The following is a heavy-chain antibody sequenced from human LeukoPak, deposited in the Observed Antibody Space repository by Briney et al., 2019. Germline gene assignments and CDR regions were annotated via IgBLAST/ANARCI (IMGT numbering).Heavy chain of an antibody. CDR1: GFTFSTYS. V-gene: IGHV3-21*01. J-gene: IGHJ4*02. D-gene: IGHD5-12*01. Sequence: PGGSLRLSCAASGFTFSTYSMNWVRQAPGNGLEWVSSISSRSSYIYFADSVKGRFTISRDNAKNSLYLQMNSLRAEDTAVYYCARDGDSGYDSFFDYWGQGTLVTVSS. CDR2: ISSRSSYI. CDR3: ARDGDSGYDSFFDY.